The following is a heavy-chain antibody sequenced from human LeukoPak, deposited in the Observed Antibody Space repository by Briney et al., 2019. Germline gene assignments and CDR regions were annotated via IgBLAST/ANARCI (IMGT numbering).Heavy chain of an antibody. CDR2: IYYSGST. CDR3: AREHTAMVLDAFDI. Sequence: PSETLSLTCTVSGGSISSYYWSWIRQPPGKGLEWIGYIYYSGSTNYNPSLKSRVTISVDTSKNQFSLKLSSVTAADTAVYYCAREHTAMVLDAFDIWGQGTMVTVSS. V-gene: IGHV4-59*12. CDR1: GGSISSYY. J-gene: IGHJ3*02. D-gene: IGHD5-18*01.